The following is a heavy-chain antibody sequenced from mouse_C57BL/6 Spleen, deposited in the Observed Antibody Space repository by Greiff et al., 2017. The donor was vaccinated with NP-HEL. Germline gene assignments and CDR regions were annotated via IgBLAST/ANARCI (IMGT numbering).Heavy chain of an antibody. V-gene: IGHV1-64*01. CDR2: IHPNSGST. Sequence: VQLQQSGAELVKPGASVKLSCKASGYTFTSYWMHWVKQRPGQGLEWIGMIHPNSGSTNYNEKFKSKATLTVDKSSSTAYMQLSSLTSEDSAVYYLSRLYDYAWFAYWGQGTLVTVSA. CDR1: GYTFTSYW. CDR3: SRLYDYAWFAY. D-gene: IGHD2-4*01. J-gene: IGHJ3*01.